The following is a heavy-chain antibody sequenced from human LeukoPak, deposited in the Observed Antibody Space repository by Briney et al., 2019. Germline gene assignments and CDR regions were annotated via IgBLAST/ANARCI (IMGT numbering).Heavy chain of an antibody. J-gene: IGHJ3*02. CDR1: GLTFTNAW. D-gene: IGHD1-26*01. V-gene: IGHV3-15*01. CDR2: IKSKTDGETT. CDR3: ITDPGAWAPI. Sequence: GGSLTLSCVASGLTFTNAWMSWVRQAPGKGLEWVGRIKSKTDGETTDYAAPVKGRFTISRDDSKNALYLQMNRLNIGDTAVYYCITDPGAWAPIWGQGTMVTVSS.